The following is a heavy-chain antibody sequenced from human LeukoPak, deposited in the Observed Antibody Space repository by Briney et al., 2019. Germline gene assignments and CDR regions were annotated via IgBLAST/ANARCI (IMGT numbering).Heavy chain of an antibody. CDR3: ATRPLAVAGYDY. CDR2: IYYSGST. D-gene: IGHD6-19*01. Sequence: SETLSLTCTVSGGSMNSYYWSWIRQPPGKGLEWIGYIYYSGSTNYNPSLKSRVTISVDTSKNQFSLKLSSVTAADTAVYYCATRPLAVAGYDYWGQGTLVTVSS. J-gene: IGHJ4*02. V-gene: IGHV4-59*01. CDR1: GGSMNSYY.